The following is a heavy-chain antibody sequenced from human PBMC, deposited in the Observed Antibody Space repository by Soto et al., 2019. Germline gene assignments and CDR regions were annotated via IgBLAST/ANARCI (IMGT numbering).Heavy chain of an antibody. CDR2: ISAYNGNT. J-gene: IGHJ6*02. V-gene: IGHV1-18*01. CDR3: ARTSADCSGGSCYSYGMDV. CDR1: GYTFTSYG. D-gene: IGHD2-15*01. Sequence: ASVKVSCKASGYTFTSYGISWVRQAPGRGLEWMGWISAYNGNTNYAQKLQGRVTMTTDTSTSTAYMELRSLRSDDTAVYYCARTSADCSGGSCYSYGMDVWGQGTTVTVSS.